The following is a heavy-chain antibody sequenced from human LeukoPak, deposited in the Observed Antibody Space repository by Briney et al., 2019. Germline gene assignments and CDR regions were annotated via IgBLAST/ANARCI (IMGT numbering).Heavy chain of an antibody. V-gene: IGHV3-74*01. CDR3: ARDGAYSTIFY. Sequence: GGSLRLSCAASGFTFDDYAMHWVRQAPGKGLVWVSRINSDESSTSYADSVKGRFTISRDNAKNTLYLQMNSLRAEDTAVYYCARDGAYSTIFYWGQGTLVTVSS. D-gene: IGHD3-3*01. CDR1: GFTFDDYA. CDR2: INSDESST. J-gene: IGHJ4*01.